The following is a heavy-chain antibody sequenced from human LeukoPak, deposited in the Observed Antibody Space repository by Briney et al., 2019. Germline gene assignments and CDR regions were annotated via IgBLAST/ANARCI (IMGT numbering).Heavy chain of an antibody. CDR1: GDTFSTYA. J-gene: IGHJ4*02. D-gene: IGHD4-23*01. V-gene: IGHV1-69*06. CDR3: ARGAHGVYGDNSFDF. CDR2: IIPIFVTA. Sequence: SVKVSCKASGDTFSTYAINWVRQAPGQGLEWMGGIIPIFVTANYAQKFQGRVTITADKSTSTAYMELSSLRSDDTAVYYCARGAHGVYGDNSFDFWGQGTLLTVSS.